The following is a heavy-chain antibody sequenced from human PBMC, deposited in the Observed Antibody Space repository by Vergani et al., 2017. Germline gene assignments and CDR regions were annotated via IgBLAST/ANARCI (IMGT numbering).Heavy chain of an antibody. CDR3: ASQYYDFWSGRD. CDR1: GFTFSSYG. D-gene: IGHD3-3*01. Sequence: QVQLVESGGGVVQPGGSLRLSCAASGFTFSSYGMHWVRQAPGKGLEWVAFIRYDGRNIYHADSVKGRFTISRDNSKNSLYLEMNSLRVEDTAVYYCASQYYDFWSGRDWGQGTLVTVSS. CDR2: IRYDGRNI. V-gene: IGHV3-30*02. J-gene: IGHJ1*01.